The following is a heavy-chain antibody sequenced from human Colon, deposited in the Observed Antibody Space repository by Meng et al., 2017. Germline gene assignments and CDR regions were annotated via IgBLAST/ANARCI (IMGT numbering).Heavy chain of an antibody. Sequence: GESLKISCAASGSGFTFSNYNMNWVRQAPGKGLEWVSSISSSSSFIYHADSVKGRLTISRDNAKNSLFLQMDSLRAEDTAVYYCAKDTGGIDYWGQGTLVTVSS. V-gene: IGHV3-21*01. D-gene: IGHD2-15*01. CDR2: ISSSSSFI. J-gene: IGHJ4*02. CDR3: AKDTGGIDY. CDR1: GSGFTFSNYN.